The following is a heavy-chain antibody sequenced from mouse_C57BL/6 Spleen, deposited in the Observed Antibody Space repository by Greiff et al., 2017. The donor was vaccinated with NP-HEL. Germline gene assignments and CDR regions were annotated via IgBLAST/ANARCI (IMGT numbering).Heavy chain of an antibody. CDR3: ARWAAQATPWFAY. D-gene: IGHD3-2*02. Sequence: QVQLQQSGAELVKPGASVKLSCKASGYTFTSYWMHWVKQRPGQGLEWIGMIHPNSGSTNYNEKFKSKATLTVDKSSSTAYMQLSSLTSEDSAVYYCARWAAQATPWFAYWGQGTLVTVSA. CDR2: IHPNSGST. V-gene: IGHV1-64*01. CDR1: GYTFTSYW. J-gene: IGHJ3*01.